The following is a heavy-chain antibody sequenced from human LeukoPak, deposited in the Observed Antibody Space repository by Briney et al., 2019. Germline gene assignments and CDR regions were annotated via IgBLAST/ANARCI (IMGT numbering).Heavy chain of an antibody. D-gene: IGHD2-2*01. V-gene: IGHV3-9*01. CDR3: AKGGIVVVPAAMGGY. Sequence: PGRPLRLSCAASGFYFGDYAMHWVRQAPGKGLEWVSGLSWNSGSIGYADSVKGRFTIPRDNAKNFLYLQMNSLRAEDTAVYYCAKGGIVVVPAAMGGYWGQGTLVTVSS. CDR2: LSWNSGSI. CDR1: GFYFGDYA. J-gene: IGHJ4*02.